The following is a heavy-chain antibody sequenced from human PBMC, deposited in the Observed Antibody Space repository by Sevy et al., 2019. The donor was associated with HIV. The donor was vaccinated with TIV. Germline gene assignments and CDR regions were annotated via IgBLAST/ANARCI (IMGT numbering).Heavy chain of an antibody. D-gene: IGHD3-22*01. V-gene: IGHV1-3*01. J-gene: IGHJ4*02. CDR1: GYTFTSYA. CDR2: INAGNGNT. CDR3: AREGTLVTMII. Sequence: ASVKVSCKASGYTFTSYAMHWVRQAPGQRLEWMGWINAGNGNTKYSQKFQGRVTITRDTSTNTAYMEVRSLRSDDTAVYYCAREGTLVTMIIWGQGTLVTVSS.